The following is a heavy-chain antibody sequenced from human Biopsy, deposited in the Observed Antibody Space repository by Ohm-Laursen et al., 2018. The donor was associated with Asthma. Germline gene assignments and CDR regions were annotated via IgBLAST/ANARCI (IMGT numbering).Heavy chain of an antibody. V-gene: IGHV3-53*01. CDR1: GFAVSRDY. J-gene: IGHJ4*02. Sequence: SLRLSCTASGFAVSRDYMFWVRQTPGKGLEWVSVIYSGGTSHTADSARGRFTISRDYSKNTLYLQMHSLRAEDTAVYYCARGDSSNWSHYDFDYWGQGTMVTVSS. D-gene: IGHD3-22*01. CDR2: IYSGGTS. CDR3: ARGDSSNWSHYDFDY.